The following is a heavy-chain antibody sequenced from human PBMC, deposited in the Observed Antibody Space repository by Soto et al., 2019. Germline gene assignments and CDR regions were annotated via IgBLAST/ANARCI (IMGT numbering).Heavy chain of an antibody. V-gene: IGHV4-34*01. CDR1: GGSFSGYY. CDR2: INHSGST. J-gene: IGHJ6*02. Sequence: QVQLQQWGAGLLKPSETLSLTYAVYGGSFSGYYWSWIRQPPGKGLEWIGEINHSGSTNYNPSLKSRVTISVDTSKNQFSLKLSSVTAADTAVYYCARDKNARYYYYGMDVWGQGTTVTVSS. CDR3: ARDKNARYYYYGMDV.